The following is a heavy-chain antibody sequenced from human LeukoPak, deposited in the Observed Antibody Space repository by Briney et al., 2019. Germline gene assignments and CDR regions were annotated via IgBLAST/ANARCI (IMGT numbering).Heavy chain of an antibody. Sequence: GGSLRLSCAASGFTFSSYSMNWVRQAPGKGLEWVSYISSSSSTIYYADSVKGRFTISRDNAKNSLYLQMNSLRAEDTAVYYCAKDGTGELRDAFDIWGQGTMVTVSS. D-gene: IGHD1-1*01. V-gene: IGHV3-48*04. CDR2: ISSSSSTI. CDR3: AKDGTGELRDAFDI. J-gene: IGHJ3*02. CDR1: GFTFSSYS.